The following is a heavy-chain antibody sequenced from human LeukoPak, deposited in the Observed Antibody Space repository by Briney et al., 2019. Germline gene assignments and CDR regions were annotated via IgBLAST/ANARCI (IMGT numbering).Heavy chain of an antibody. Sequence: GGSLRLSCAASGFTFSSYWMSWVRQAPGKGLXXXXXXXQDGSEKYYVDSVKGRFTISRDNAKNSLYLQMNSLRAEDTAVYYCARIGVGWFGELSYFQHWGQGTLVTVSS. CDR2: XXQDGSEK. V-gene: IGHV3-7*03. CDR1: GFTFSSYW. D-gene: IGHD3-10*01. CDR3: ARIGVGWFGELSYFQH. J-gene: IGHJ1*01.